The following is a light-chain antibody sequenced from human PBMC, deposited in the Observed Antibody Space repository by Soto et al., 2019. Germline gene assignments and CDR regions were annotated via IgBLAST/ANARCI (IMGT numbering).Light chain of an antibody. CDR3: QSYDSSFVL. CDR1: SGNIASNY. V-gene: IGLV6-57*04. CDR2: EDN. J-gene: IGLJ2*01. Sequence: NFMLTQPHSVSESPGKTVTISCTRSSGNIASNYVQWYQQRPGSAPTTMIYEDNQRPSGVPDRFSGSIDSSSDSASLTISGLKTEDEADYYCQSYDSSFVLFGGGTKLTVL.